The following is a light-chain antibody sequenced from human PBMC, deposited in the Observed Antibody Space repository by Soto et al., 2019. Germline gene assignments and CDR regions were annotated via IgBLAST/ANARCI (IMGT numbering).Light chain of an antibody. CDR3: QVYGDSSPT. V-gene: IGKV3-20*01. CDR2: GAS. CDR1: QTISNSY. Sequence: EIVLTQPPGTLSLSPGERATLSCRASQTISNSYSAWYQQKPGQAPRLLIYGASTRATGIPERFSGSGSGTDFALTISRLEPGDFAVYYCQVYGDSSPTFGQGTKVEIK. J-gene: IGKJ1*01.